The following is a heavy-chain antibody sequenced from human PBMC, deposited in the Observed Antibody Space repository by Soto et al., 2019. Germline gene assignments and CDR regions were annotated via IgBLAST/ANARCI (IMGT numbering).Heavy chain of an antibody. Sequence: TSETLSLTCTVSGGSISSGGYYWSWIRQHPGKGLEWIGYIYYSGSTYYNPSLKSRVTISVDTSKNQFSLKLSSVTAADTAVYYCARGGRRSPGMDVWGQGTTVTRLL. J-gene: IGHJ6*02. CDR3: ARGGRRSPGMDV. V-gene: IGHV4-31*03. CDR2: IYYSGST. CDR1: GGSISSGGYY.